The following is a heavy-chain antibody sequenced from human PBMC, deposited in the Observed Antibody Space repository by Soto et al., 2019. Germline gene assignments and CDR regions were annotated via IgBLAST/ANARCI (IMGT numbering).Heavy chain of an antibody. V-gene: IGHV3-23*01. J-gene: IGHJ4*02. CDR3: AKRPGKYYDDSSGCYQYDY. D-gene: IGHD3-22*01. CDR2: ISGSGVST. Sequence: SSPRLSLAAHGYSFNRDAMSYFRQAPGKGLEWVSAISGSGVSTYYADSVKGRFTISRDISKNTLYLQMNSLRAEDTAVYYCAKRPGKYYDDSSGCYQYDYWGQGT. CDR1: GYSFNRDA.